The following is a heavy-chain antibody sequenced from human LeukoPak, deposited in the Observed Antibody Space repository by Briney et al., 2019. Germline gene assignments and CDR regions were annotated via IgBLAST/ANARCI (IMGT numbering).Heavy chain of an antibody. Sequence: GASVKVSCKASGYPFTSYAIHWVRQAPGQRLEWMGGIIPIFGTANYAQKFQGRVTITADESTSTAYMELSSLRSEDTAVYYCARLGPFYDSSGYGEYNWFDPWGQGTLVTVSS. V-gene: IGHV1-69*13. D-gene: IGHD3-22*01. J-gene: IGHJ5*02. CDR3: ARLGPFYDSSGYGEYNWFDP. CDR2: IIPIFGTA. CDR1: GYPFTSYA.